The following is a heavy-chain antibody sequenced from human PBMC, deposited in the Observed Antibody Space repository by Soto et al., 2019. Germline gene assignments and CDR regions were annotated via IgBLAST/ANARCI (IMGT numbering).Heavy chain of an antibody. D-gene: IGHD4-4*01. Sequence: QVQLVESGGGVVQPGRSLRLSCAASGFTFRTYVMHWVRQAPGKGLEWVAAISYDGSNKYCADSVKGRFTISRDNSKNTLQVQLNSLRAEDTAVYYCAKLLLPGVDDYKPSYFDYWGQGTLVTVSS. J-gene: IGHJ4*02. CDR3: AKLLLPGVDDYKPSYFDY. CDR1: GFTFRTYV. V-gene: IGHV3-30*18. CDR2: ISYDGSNK.